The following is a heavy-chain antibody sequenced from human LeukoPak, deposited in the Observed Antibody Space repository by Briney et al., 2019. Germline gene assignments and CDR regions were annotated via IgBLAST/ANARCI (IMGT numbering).Heavy chain of an antibody. J-gene: IGHJ3*02. CDR2: MNPNGGNT. CDR1: GYTFTSYG. CDR3: ARVTLATAFDI. Sequence: GASVKVSCKASGYTFTSYGINWVRQATGQGLEWMGWMNPNGGNTGYAQKFQGRVTITRNTSISTAYMELSSLRSDDTAVYYCARVTLATAFDIWGQGTMVTVSS. V-gene: IGHV1-8*03.